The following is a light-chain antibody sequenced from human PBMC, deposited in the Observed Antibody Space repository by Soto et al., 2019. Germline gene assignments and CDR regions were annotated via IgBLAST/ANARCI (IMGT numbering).Light chain of an antibody. CDR3: QQYASSPRT. CDR2: GAS. V-gene: IGKV3-20*01. J-gene: IGKJ4*01. Sequence: EIVLTQSPGTLSVSPGERATLSCRASQSVGRNYLAWYQQKPGQAPRLLIYGASSRATGIPDRFSGSGSGTDFPLTISRLEHEDFAVYYCQQYASSPRTFGGGTKVETK. CDR1: QSVGRNY.